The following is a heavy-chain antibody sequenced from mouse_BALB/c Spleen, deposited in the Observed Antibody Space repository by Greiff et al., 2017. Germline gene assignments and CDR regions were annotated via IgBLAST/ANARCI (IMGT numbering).Heavy chain of an antibody. V-gene: IGHV5-6-4*01. CDR3: TRDNYDYDGLFAY. CDR2: ISSGGSYT. CDR1: GFTFSSYT. J-gene: IGHJ3*01. D-gene: IGHD2-4*01. Sequence: EVKLVESGGGLVKPGGSLKLSCAASGFTFSSYTMSWVRQTPEKRLEWVATISSGGSYTYYPDSVKGRFTISRDNAKNTLYLQMSSLKSEDTAMYYCTRDNYDYDGLFAYWGQGTLVTVSA.